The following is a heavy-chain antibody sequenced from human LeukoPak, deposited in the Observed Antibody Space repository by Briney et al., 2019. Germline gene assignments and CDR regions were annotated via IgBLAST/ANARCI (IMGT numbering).Heavy chain of an antibody. J-gene: IGHJ4*02. CDR3: VKDLENCGGDCYLLQF. V-gene: IGHV3-23*01. D-gene: IGHD2-21*02. CDR1: GFTFSSYA. CDR2: IGSSGVST. Sequence: GGSLRLSCAASGFTFSSYAMSWVRQAPGKGLEWASAIGSSGVSTYYADSVKARFTISRDNSKNTLYLQMNSLRAEDTALYYCVKDLENCGGDCYLLQFWGQGTLVTVSS.